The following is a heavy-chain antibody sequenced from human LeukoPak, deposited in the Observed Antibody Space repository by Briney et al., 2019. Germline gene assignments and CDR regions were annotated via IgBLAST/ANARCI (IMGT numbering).Heavy chain of an antibody. CDR2: ISGSGVNT. V-gene: IGHV3-23*01. D-gene: IGHD3-22*01. Sequence: GGSLRLSCAAPGSTFSNYAMSWVRKTPGKGLEWVSAISGSGVNTYYADSVKGRFTISRDNSKNTPYLQMNSRRAETPPVYYCAKIPGVAMIVVVKGDYWGQGTLVTVSS. J-gene: IGHJ4*02. CDR3: AKIPGVAMIVVVKGDY. CDR1: GSTFSNYA.